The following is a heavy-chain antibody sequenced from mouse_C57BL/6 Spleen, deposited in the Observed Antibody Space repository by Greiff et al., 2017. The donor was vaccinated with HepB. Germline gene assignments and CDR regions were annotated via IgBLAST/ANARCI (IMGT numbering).Heavy chain of an antibody. Sequence: DVMLVESGGGLVKPGGSLKLSCAASGFTFSSYTMSWVRQTPEKRLEWVATISGGGGNTYYPDSVKGRFTISRDNAKNTLYLQLSSLRSEDTALYYCARNYYGSSPYYFDYWGQGTTLTVSS. CDR1: GFTFSSYT. CDR2: ISGGGGNT. CDR3: ARNYYGSSPYYFDY. V-gene: IGHV5-9*01. D-gene: IGHD1-1*01. J-gene: IGHJ2*01.